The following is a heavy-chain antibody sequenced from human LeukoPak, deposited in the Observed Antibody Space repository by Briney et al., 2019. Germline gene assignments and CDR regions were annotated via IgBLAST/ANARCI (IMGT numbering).Heavy chain of an antibody. CDR1: GFTFSTYE. Sequence: PGGSLRLACAASGFTFSTYEINWVGQAPGKGLEWLSHISTSGSSIHYADSVKGRFTISRDNAKSSLYLQMNSLRVEDTAVYYCARDATTELGTVYMDVWGKGTTVTISS. CDR2: ISTSGSSI. CDR3: ARDATTELGTVYMDV. V-gene: IGHV3-48*03. D-gene: IGHD4-17*01. J-gene: IGHJ6*03.